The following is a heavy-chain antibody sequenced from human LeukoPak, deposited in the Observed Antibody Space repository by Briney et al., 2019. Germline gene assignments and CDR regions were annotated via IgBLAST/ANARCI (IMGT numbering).Heavy chain of an antibody. Sequence: PGGPLRLSCAASGFTFSSYAMSWVRQAPGKGLEWVSDISGSGGSTYYADSVKGRFSISRDNSKNTLYLQMNSLRAEDTAVYYCAKEKQEYCTNGICYARNDAFDIWGQGTMVTVSS. CDR2: ISGSGGST. CDR3: AKEKQEYCTNGICYARNDAFDI. CDR1: GFTFSSYA. V-gene: IGHV3-23*01. J-gene: IGHJ3*02. D-gene: IGHD2-8*01.